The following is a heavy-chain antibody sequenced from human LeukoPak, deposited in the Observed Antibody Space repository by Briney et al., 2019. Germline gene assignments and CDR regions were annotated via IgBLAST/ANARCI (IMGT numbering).Heavy chain of an antibody. V-gene: IGHV4-59*08. D-gene: IGHD4-11*01. CDR3: ARVYSNSATFDY. J-gene: IGHJ4*02. CDR1: DSIINYY. Sequence: SETLSLTCTVDSIINYYWTWIRQPPGKGLEWIGYIYWTGGTNYNPSLQSRVTMSVDTSKNHFSLRLRSVTAADTAVYYCARVYSNSATFDYWGQGTLVTVSS. CDR2: IYWTGGT.